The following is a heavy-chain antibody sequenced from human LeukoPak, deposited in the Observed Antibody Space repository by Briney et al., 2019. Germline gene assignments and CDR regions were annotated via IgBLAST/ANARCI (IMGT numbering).Heavy chain of an antibody. CDR2: IYYSGST. CDR3: ARHSAQYGGYVGY. V-gene: IGHV4-39*01. Sequence: PSETLSLTXTVSGGSISSSSYYWGWIRQPPGKGLEWIGSIYYSGSTYYNPSLKSRVTISVDTSKNQFSLKLSSVTAADTAVYYCARHSAQYGGYVGYWGQGTLVTVSS. J-gene: IGHJ4*02. CDR1: GGSISSSSYY. D-gene: IGHD5-12*01.